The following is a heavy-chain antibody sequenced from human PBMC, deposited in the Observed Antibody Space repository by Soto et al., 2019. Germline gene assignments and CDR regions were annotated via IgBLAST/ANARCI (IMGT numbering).Heavy chain of an antibody. Sequence: GGSLRLSCAASGFSFSSYSTNWVRQAPGKGLEWISYISSGGNNIYYADSVKGRFTISRNNAESSLYLQMNSLRDEETTVYYSAIVTYSSGWFPLPRNYYGMDVWGQGTTVTVSS. CDR3: AIVTYSSGWFPLPRNYYGMDV. CDR2: ISSGGNNI. CDR1: GFSFSSYS. D-gene: IGHD6-19*01. J-gene: IGHJ6*02. V-gene: IGHV3-48*02.